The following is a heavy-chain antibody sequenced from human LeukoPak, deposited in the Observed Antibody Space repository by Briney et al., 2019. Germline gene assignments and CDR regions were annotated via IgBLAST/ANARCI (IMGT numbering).Heavy chain of an antibody. V-gene: IGHV4-4*07. CDR1: GGSISSYC. CDR2: ICTSGST. CDR3: ARTPSYYYGSGSYRVGIFDY. Sequence: KPSEPLSLTCTVSGGSISSYCWSCIRQPAGKGLEWIGRICTSGSTNYNPSLKSRVTMSVDTSKNQFSLKLSSVTAADTAVYYCARTPSYYYGSGSYRVGIFDYWGQGTLVTVSS. J-gene: IGHJ4*02. D-gene: IGHD3-10*01.